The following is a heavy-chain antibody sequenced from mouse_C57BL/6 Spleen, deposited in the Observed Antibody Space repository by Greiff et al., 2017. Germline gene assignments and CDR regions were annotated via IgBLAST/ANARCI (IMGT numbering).Heavy chain of an antibody. V-gene: IGHV1-4*01. CDR3: ARWLPHYFDY. D-gene: IGHD2-2*01. Sequence: VKLQESGAELARPGASVKMSCTASGYTFTSYTMHWVKQRPGQGLEWIGYINPSSGYTKYNQKFKDKATLTADKSSSTAYMQLSSLTSEDSAVYYCARWLPHYFDYWGQGTTLTVSS. CDR2: INPSSGYT. J-gene: IGHJ2*01. CDR1: GYTFTSYT.